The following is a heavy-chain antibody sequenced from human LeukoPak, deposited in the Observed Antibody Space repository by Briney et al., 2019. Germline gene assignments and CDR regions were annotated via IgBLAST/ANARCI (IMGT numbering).Heavy chain of an antibody. CDR1: GFTFSSYA. D-gene: IGHD3-22*01. J-gene: IGHJ4*02. Sequence: GGSLILSCAASGFTFSSYAMSWVRQAPGKGLEWVSAISGSGGNTYYADSVKGRFTISRDNSKNTLYLQMNSLRAEDTAVYYCAKGSGYYDSSGSTLYYFDYWGQGTLVTVSS. CDR3: AKGSGYYDSSGSTLYYFDY. V-gene: IGHV3-23*01. CDR2: ISGSGGNT.